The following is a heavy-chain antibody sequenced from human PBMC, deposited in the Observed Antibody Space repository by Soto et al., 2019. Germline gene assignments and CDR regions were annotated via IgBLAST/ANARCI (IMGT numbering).Heavy chain of an antibody. CDR2: IRGTDGST. D-gene: IGHD6-19*01. J-gene: IGHJ4*02. CDR1: GFTFSTFD. Sequence: GGSLRLSCAGSGFTFSTFDMTWVRQAPGKGLEWVSIIRGTDGSTYYADSMKGRFTISKDNSKNTLYLQMNSLRSEDTALYFCVKGGWLDYWGQGTLVTVSS. CDR3: VKGGWLDY. V-gene: IGHV3-23*01.